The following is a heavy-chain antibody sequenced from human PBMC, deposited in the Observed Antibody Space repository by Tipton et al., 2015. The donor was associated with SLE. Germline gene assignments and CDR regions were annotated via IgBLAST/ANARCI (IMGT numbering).Heavy chain of an antibody. CDR3: ARIAGYSSSWYVDY. Sequence: LRLSCAISGDSVSSNSAAWNWIRQSPSRGLEWLGRTYYRSKWYNDYAVSVKSRITINPDTSKNQFSLQLSSVTAADTAVYYCARIAGYSSSWYVDYWGQGTLVTVSS. CDR1: GDSVSSNSAA. J-gene: IGHJ4*02. D-gene: IGHD6-13*01. CDR2: TYYRSKWYN. V-gene: IGHV6-1*01.